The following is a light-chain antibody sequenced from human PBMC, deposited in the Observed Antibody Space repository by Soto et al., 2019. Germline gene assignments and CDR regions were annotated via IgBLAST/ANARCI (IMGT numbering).Light chain of an antibody. J-gene: IGKJ1*01. CDR3: HQRKSWPRT. CDR1: QTVSGR. Sequence: EIVLTQSPATLSSSPGERATLSCRASQTVSGRLAWYQHKPGQAPRLLIYDSSNRATGIPARFSGSGSGTDLTLTISSLEPEDFAVYYCHQRKSWPRTFGQGTKVEIK. V-gene: IGKV3-11*01. CDR2: DSS.